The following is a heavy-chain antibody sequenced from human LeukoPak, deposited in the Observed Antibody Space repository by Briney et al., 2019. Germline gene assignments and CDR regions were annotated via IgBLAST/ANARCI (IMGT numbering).Heavy chain of an antibody. J-gene: IGHJ5*02. CDR2: INHSGST. Sequence: SETLSLTCAVYGGSFSGYYWSWIRQPPGKGLEWIGEINHSGSTNYNPSLKSRVTISVDTSKNQFSLKLSSVTAADTAVYYCARRFGGKWLAHNWFDPWGQGTLVTVSS. CDR3: ARRFGGKWLAHNWFDP. V-gene: IGHV4-34*01. D-gene: IGHD6-19*01. CDR1: GGSFSGYY.